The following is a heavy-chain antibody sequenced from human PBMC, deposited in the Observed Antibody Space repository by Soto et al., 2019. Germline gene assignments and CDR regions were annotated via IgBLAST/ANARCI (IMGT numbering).Heavy chain of an antibody. CDR2: INAGNGNT. V-gene: IGHV1-3*01. CDR3: ARVRVGATSDYFDY. J-gene: IGHJ4*02. Sequence: GASVKVSCKASGYTFTSYARHWVRQAPGQRLEWMGWINAGNGNTKYSQKFQGRVTITRDTSASTAYMELSSLRSEDTAVYYCARVRVGATSDYFDYWGQGTQVTVSS. CDR1: GYTFTSYA. D-gene: IGHD1-26*01.